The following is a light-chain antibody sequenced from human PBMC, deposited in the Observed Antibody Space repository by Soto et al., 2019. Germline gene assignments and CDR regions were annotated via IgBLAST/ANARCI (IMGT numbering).Light chain of an antibody. Sequence: EIVMTQSPATLSVSPGERATLSCRASQSVSTNLAWYQQKPGQAPRLLISDASARATGIPARFSGSGSGTEFTLTISSLQSEDFAVYYCQQYHNWPPVTFGGGTKVEIK. V-gene: IGKV3-15*01. CDR2: DAS. J-gene: IGKJ4*01. CDR1: QSVSTN. CDR3: QQYHNWPPVT.